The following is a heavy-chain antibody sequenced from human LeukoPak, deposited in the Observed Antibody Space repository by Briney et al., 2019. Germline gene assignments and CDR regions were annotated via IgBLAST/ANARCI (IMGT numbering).Heavy chain of an antibody. CDR2: ISSNGGST. D-gene: IGHD1-26*01. CDR1: GFTFSSYA. CDR3: AKEGGATNWFDP. J-gene: IGHJ5*02. Sequence: PGGSLRLSCAASGFTFSSYAMHWVRQAPGKGLEYVSAISSNGGSTYYANSVKGRFTISRDNSKNTLYLQMNSLRAEDTAVYYCAKEGGATNWFDPWGQGTLVTVSS. V-gene: IGHV3-64*01.